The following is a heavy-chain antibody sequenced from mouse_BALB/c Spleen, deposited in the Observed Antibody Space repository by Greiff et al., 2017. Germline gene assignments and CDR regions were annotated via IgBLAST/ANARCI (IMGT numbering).Heavy chain of an antibody. CDR1: GFTFSDYY. Sequence: EVQVVESGGGLVKPGGSLKLSCAASGFTFSDYYMYWVRQTSEKRLEWVATISDGGSYTYYPDSVKGRFTISRDNAKNNLYLQMSSLKSEDTAMYYCARDHAMDYWGQGTSVTVSS. J-gene: IGHJ4*01. V-gene: IGHV5-4*02. CDR2: ISDGGSYT. CDR3: ARDHAMDY.